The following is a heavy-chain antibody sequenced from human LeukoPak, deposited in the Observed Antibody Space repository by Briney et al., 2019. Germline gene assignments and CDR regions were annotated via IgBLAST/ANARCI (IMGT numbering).Heavy chain of an antibody. D-gene: IGHD6-6*01. CDR2: ISYDGSNK. Sequence: GGSLRLSCAASGFTFSSYAMHWVRQAPGKGLEWVAVISYDGSNKYHADSVKGRFTISRDNSKNTLYLQMNSLRAEDTAVYYCARAPTVFSSSSTNWFDPWGQGTLVTVSS. V-gene: IGHV3-30*04. CDR1: GFTFSSYA. J-gene: IGHJ5*02. CDR3: ARAPTVFSSSSTNWFDP.